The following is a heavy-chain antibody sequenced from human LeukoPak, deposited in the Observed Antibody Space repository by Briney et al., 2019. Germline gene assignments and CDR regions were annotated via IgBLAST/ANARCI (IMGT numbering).Heavy chain of an antibody. Sequence: SETLSLTCAVYDGSFSGYYWSWIRQPPGEGLEWIGEINHSGSTNYNPSLKSRVTISVDTSKNQFSVKLSSVTAADTAVYYCAMSGSPLSYYYYMDVWGKGTTVTISS. CDR2: INHSGST. J-gene: IGHJ6*03. D-gene: IGHD1-26*01. CDR3: AMSGSPLSYYYYMDV. V-gene: IGHV4-34*01. CDR1: DGSFSGYY.